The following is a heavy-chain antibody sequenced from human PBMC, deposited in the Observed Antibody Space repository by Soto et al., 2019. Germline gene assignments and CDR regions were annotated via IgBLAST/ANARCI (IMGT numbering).Heavy chain of an antibody. J-gene: IGHJ4*02. D-gene: IGHD2-2*01. Sequence: GGSLRLSCAASGFTFSSYAMSWVRQAPGKGLEWVSTISSGANTYYADSVKGRFTISRDNSENTLYLQMNSLRAEDTAVYYCAKKGCGGASCYVNYWGQGTLVTVSS. CDR3: AKKGCGGASCYVNY. V-gene: IGHV3-23*01. CDR1: GFTFSSYA. CDR2: ISSGANT.